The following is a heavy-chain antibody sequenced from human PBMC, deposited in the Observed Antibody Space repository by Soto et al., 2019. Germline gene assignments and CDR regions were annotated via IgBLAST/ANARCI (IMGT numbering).Heavy chain of an antibody. CDR2: IYYSGST. CDR1: GGSISSYY. D-gene: IGHD3-22*01. V-gene: IGHV4-59*01. CDR3: ATGSYYCDSSGYYRWAFDI. J-gene: IGHJ3*02. Sequence: PSETLSLTCTVSGGSISSYYWSWIRQPPGKGLEWIGYIYYSGSTNYNPSLKSRVTISVDTSKNQFSLKLSSVTAADTAVYYCATGSYYCDSSGYYRWAFDIWGQGTMVTVSS.